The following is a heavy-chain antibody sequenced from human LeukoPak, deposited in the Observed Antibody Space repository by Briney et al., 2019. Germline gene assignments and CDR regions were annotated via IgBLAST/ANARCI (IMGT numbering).Heavy chain of an antibody. CDR1: GFTFSAYT. D-gene: IGHD1-1*01. CDR3: ARDGGSYNFDI. Sequence: GGSLRLSCAASGFTFSAYTMNWVRQAPGKGLEWVSYIPTNSRTISYADSVKGRFTISRDNAKNSLFLQMNSLRAEDTAVYYCARDGGSYNFDIWGQGTMVTVSS. CDR2: IPTNSRTI. V-gene: IGHV3-48*01. J-gene: IGHJ3*02.